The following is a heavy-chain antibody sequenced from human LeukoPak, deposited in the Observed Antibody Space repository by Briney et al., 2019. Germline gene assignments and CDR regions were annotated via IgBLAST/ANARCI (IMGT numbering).Heavy chain of an antibody. CDR3: AKDVDIVASGAFDY. V-gene: IGHV3-48*01. J-gene: IGHJ4*02. CDR2: ISSSSSTI. CDR1: GSTFSSYS. Sequence: GGSLRLSCAASGSTFSSYSMNWVRQAPGKGLEWVSYISSSSSTIHYADSVKGRFTISRDTAKNSLYLQMNSLRAEDTAVYYCAKDVDIVASGAFDYWGQGTLVTVSS. D-gene: IGHD5-12*01.